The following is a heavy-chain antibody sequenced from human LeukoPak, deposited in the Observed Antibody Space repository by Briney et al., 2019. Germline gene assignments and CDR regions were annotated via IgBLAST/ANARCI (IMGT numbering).Heavy chain of an antibody. V-gene: IGHV3-23*01. CDR1: GCTFSSYA. D-gene: IGHD6-19*01. CDR3: AKGPRWLGSYYFDY. CDR2: ISGSGGST. Sequence: PGVSLRLSCAASGCTFSSYAMSWVRKPPWKGLEWVSAISGSGGSTYYADSVKGRFTISRDNSKNTLYLQMNSLRAEDTAVYYCAKGPRWLGSYYFDYWGQGTLVTVSS. J-gene: IGHJ4*02.